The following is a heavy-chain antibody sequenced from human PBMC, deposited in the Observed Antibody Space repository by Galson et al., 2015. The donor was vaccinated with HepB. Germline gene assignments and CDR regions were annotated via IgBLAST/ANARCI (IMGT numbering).Heavy chain of an antibody. Sequence: QSGAEVKKPGESLKISCKGSGYSFTNYWIAWVRQMPEKGLEWMGIIYPGDSDTRYSPSFQGQVTISADKSISTAYLQWSSLKASDTAMYYCARIKTTVVQNDAFDIGGQGTMVTVSS. CDR1: GYSFTNYW. J-gene: IGHJ3*02. V-gene: IGHV5-51*03. D-gene: IGHD4-23*01. CDR2: IYPGDSDT. CDR3: ARIKTTVVQNDAFDI.